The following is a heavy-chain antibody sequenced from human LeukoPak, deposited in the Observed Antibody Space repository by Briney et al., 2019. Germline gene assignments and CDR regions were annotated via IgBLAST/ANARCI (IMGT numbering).Heavy chain of an antibody. V-gene: IGHV4-59*01. D-gene: IGHD4-17*01. CDR1: GGSISSYY. Sequence: PSETLSLTCSVSGGSISSYYWSWIRQPSGKGLEWIGYIYYSGSTNYNPSLKSRVTMSVDTSKNQFSLKLSSVTAADTAVYYCARGHDYGDPSAIWGQGTLVTVSS. CDR3: ARGHDYGDPSAI. CDR2: IYYSGST. J-gene: IGHJ4*02.